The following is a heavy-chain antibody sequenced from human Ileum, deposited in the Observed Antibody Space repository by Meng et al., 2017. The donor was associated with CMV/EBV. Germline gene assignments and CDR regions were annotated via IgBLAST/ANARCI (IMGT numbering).Heavy chain of an antibody. CDR3: ARREVWGSYRRDDAFDL. J-gene: IGHJ3*01. CDR2: LYSGGTT. V-gene: IGHV3-53*05. Sequence: VFTVSGNYMSWVRQAPGKGLELVSVLYSGGTTYYADSVKGRFTISRDISQNTLYLQMNSLRADDTAVYYCARREVWGSYRRDDAFDLWGQGTMVTVSS. D-gene: IGHD3-16*02. CDR1: VFTVSGNY.